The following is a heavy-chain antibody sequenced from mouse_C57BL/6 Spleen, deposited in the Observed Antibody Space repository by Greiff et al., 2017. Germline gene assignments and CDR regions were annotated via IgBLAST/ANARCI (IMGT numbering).Heavy chain of an antibody. D-gene: IGHD2-5*01. CDR3: TIKGDYSNYPHDAMDF. CDR1: GYTFTDYE. CDR2: IDPETGGT. Sequence: QVQLQQPGAELVRPGASVTLSCKASGYTFTDYEMHWVKQTPVHGLEWIGAIDPETGGTAYNQKFKGKAILTADKSSSTAYFELRSLTSEDSAVYYCTIKGDYSNYPHDAMDFWGQGTSVTVSS. J-gene: IGHJ4*01. V-gene: IGHV1-15*01.